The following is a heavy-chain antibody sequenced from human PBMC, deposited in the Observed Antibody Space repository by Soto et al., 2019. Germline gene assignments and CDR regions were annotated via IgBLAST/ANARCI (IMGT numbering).Heavy chain of an antibody. CDR2: IIPILGIA. D-gene: IGHD2-15*01. CDR1: GGTFSSYT. J-gene: IGHJ3*02. CDR3: ARVLCSGGSCSYSTDAFDI. Sequence: QVQLVQSGAEVKKPGSSVKVSCKASGGTFSSYTISWVRQAPGQGLEWMGRIIPILGIANYALKFQGRVTITADKSTSTAYMELSSLRSEDTAVYYCARVLCSGGSCSYSTDAFDIWGQGTMVTVSS. V-gene: IGHV1-69*02.